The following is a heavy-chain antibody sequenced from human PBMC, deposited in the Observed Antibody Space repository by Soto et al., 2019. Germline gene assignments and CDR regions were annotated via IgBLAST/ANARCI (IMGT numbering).Heavy chain of an antibody. V-gene: IGHV3-33*01. CDR2: IWYDGSNK. CDR1: GFTFSTYG. CDR3: AREGALIAVACTYYYYGMDV. D-gene: IGHD6-19*01. J-gene: IGHJ6*02. Sequence: AGSLRLSCAASGFTFSTYGMNWVRQAPGKGLEWVAVIWYDGSNKYYADSVKGRFTISRNNSKNTLYLPMYSLSAEDTAVYYCAREGALIAVACTYYYYGMDVWGQGTTVTVSS.